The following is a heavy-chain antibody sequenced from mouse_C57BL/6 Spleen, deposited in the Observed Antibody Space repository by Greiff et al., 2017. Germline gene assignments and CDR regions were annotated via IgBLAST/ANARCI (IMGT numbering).Heavy chain of an antibody. J-gene: IGHJ4*01. CDR2: IWWDDDK. V-gene: IGHV8-8*01. CDR3: ARIIYYDYAESPYYAMDD. D-gene: IGHD2-4*01. Sequence: QVTLKESGPGILQPSQTLSLTCSFSGFSLSTFGMGVGWIRQPSGKGLEWLAHIWWDDDKYYNPALKRRRTSSKDTSKTQVFLKIANVDTADTATYYCARIIYYDYAESPYYAMDDWGQGTSVTVSS. CDR1: GFSLSTFGMG.